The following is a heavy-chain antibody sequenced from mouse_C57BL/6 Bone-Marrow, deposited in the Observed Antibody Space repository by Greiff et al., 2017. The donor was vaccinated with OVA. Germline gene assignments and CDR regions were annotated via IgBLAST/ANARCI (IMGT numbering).Heavy chain of an antibody. CDR2: INPNNGGT. CDR1: GYTFTDYN. J-gene: IGHJ4*01. Sequence: VQLKESGPELVKPGASVKMSCKASGYTFTDYNMHWVKQSHGKSLEWIGYINPNNGGTSYNQKFKGKATLTVNKSSSTAYMELRSLTSEDSAVYYCALSYYGSSEGYAMDYWGQGTSVTVSS. V-gene: IGHV1-22*01. D-gene: IGHD1-1*01. CDR3: ALSYYGSSEGYAMDY.